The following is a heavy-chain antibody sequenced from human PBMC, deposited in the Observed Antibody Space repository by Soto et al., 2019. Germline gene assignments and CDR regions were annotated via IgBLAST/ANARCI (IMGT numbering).Heavy chain of an antibody. V-gene: IGHV1-18*01. Sequence: ASLKVSCKASGYTSTSYGISWVRQAPGQGLEWMGWISIYNGDTNYAQMLQGRVTLTTDTSTSTAYMEVRSLRSDDTAVYYCAATYYYDSSLPPDFDHWXQGTPVTVSS. CDR1: GYTSTSYG. CDR3: AATYYYDSSLPPDFDH. J-gene: IGHJ4*02. CDR2: ISIYNGDT. D-gene: IGHD3-22*01.